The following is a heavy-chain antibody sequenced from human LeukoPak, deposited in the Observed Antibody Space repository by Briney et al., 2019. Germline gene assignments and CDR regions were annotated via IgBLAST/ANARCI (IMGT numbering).Heavy chain of an antibody. CDR2: IRYDGSNK. D-gene: IGHD3-10*01. CDR1: GFMFNTYV. J-gene: IGHJ4*02. V-gene: IGHV3-30*02. CDR3: AKDEGGLLLWFRELFHNY. Sequence: GGSLRLSCAASGFMFNTYVMHWVRQAPGKGLEWVAFIRYDGSNKYYADSVKGRFTISRDNSKNTLYLQMNSLRAEDTAVYYCAKDEGGLLLWFRELFHNYWGQGTLVTVSS.